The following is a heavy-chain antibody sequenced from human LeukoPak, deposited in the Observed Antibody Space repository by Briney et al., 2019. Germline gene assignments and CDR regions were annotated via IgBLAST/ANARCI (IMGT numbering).Heavy chain of an antibody. CDR3: TKFDYAAFEY. J-gene: IGHJ4*02. CDR1: GFTFSNAW. CDR2: VKSKTNGGAT. D-gene: IGHD4-17*01. Sequence: GGSLRLSCAASGFTFSNAWMSWVRQAPGKGLEWVGRVKSKTNGGATDYAAPVKGRFTISRDDSKNTLYLQMNSLKTEDTAVYYCTKFDYAAFEYWGQGALVTVSS. V-gene: IGHV3-15*01.